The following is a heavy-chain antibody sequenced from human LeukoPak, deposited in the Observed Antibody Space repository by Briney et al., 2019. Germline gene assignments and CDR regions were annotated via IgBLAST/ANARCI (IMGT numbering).Heavy chain of an antibody. Sequence: GGSLRLSCAAPGFTFSIYEMNWVRQAPGKGLEWLSYISGSGSTIYYADSVRGRFTISRDNAKNSLYLQMNSLRAEDTAVYYCANVRYWGQGTLVTVSS. CDR1: GFTFSIYE. V-gene: IGHV3-48*03. CDR2: ISGSGSTI. CDR3: ANVRY. J-gene: IGHJ4*02.